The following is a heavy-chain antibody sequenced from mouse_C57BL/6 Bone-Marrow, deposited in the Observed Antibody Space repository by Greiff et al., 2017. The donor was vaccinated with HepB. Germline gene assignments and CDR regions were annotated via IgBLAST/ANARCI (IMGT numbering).Heavy chain of an antibody. CDR1: GYTFTSYW. CDR3: ARGWLPYPMDY. V-gene: IGHV1-53*01. D-gene: IGHD2-3*01. CDR2: INPRNGGT. Sequence: VQLQQPGTELVKPGASVKLSCKASGYTFTSYWIHWVKQRPGQGLEWIGNINPRNGGTDYSEKFKSKATLTVDKSSSTAYMQLSSLSSEESAAYYCARGWLPYPMDYWGQGTSVTVSA. J-gene: IGHJ4*01.